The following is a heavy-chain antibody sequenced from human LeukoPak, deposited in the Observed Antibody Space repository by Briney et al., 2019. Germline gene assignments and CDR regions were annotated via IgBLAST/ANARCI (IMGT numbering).Heavy chain of an antibody. J-gene: IGHJ4*02. CDR2: IKHDGSHA. CDR1: GFPFSSYR. Sequence: GGSLRLSCAASGFPFSSYRMTWVRQTPGKGLEWVANIKHDGSHAYYADSVSRRLTVSRDNAKNSLYLQMNSLRAGHTAVYYCVKGGWVHILDHWGQGALVTVSP. D-gene: IGHD2-21*01. CDR3: VKGGWVHILDH. V-gene: IGHV3-7*01.